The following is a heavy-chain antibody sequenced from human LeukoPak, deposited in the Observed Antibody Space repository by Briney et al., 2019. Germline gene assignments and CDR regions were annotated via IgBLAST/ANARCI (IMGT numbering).Heavy chain of an antibody. CDR2: INHSGST. CDR1: GGSFSGYY. V-gene: IGHV4-34*01. Sequence: SETLSLTCAVYGGSFSGYYWSWIRQPPGKGLEWIGEINHSGSTNYNPSLKSRVTISVDTSKNQFSLKLSSVTAADTAVYYCAGDTTIPRYCSGGSCWNYYYYYGMDVWGQGTTVTVSS. CDR3: AGDTTIPRYCSGGSCWNYYYYYGMDV. J-gene: IGHJ6*02. D-gene: IGHD2-15*01.